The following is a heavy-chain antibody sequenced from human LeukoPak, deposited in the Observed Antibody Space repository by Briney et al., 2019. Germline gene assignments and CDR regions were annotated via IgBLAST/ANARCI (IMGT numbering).Heavy chain of an antibody. CDR1: GFTFSSYA. J-gene: IGHJ5*02. V-gene: IGHV3-23*01. Sequence: GGSLRLSCAASGFTFSSYAMSWVRQAPGKGLEWVSAISGSGGSTYYADFVKGRFTISRDNAKNTLYLQMNSLRVDDTAVYYCAKSDWFDPWGQGTLVTVSS. CDR3: AKSDWFDP. CDR2: ISGSGGST.